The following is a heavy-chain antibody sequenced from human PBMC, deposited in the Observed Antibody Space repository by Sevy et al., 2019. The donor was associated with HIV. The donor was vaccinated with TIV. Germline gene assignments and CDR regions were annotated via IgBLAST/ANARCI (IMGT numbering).Heavy chain of an antibody. V-gene: IGHV3-49*03. Sequence: GGSLRLSCTASGFTFGDYAMSWFRQAPGKGLEWVGFIRSKAYGGTTEYAASVKGRFTISSDDSKSIAYLQMNSLKTEETAVYYCTRADGSEASHIVVVVAALPDAVYYYGMDVWGQGTTVTVSS. CDR3: TRADGSEASHIVVVVAALPDAVYYYGMDV. CDR1: GFTFGDYA. J-gene: IGHJ6*02. CDR2: IRSKAYGGTT. D-gene: IGHD2-15*01.